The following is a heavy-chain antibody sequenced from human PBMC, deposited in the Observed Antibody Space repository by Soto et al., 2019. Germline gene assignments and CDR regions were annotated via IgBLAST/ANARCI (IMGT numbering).Heavy chain of an antibody. CDR3: AREGNDYGDYGLKYYYYYYGMDV. V-gene: IGHV3-33*01. CDR1: GFTFSSYG. Sequence: QVQLVESGGGVVQPGRSLRLSCAASGFTFSSYGMHWVRQAPGKGLEWVAVIWYDGSNKYYADSVKGRFTISRDNSKNTLYLQRNSLRAEDTAVYYCAREGNDYGDYGLKYYYYYYGMDVWGQGTTVTVSS. J-gene: IGHJ6*02. D-gene: IGHD4-17*01. CDR2: IWYDGSNK.